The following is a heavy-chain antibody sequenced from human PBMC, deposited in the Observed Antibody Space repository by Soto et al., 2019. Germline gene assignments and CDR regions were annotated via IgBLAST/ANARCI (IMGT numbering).Heavy chain of an antibody. D-gene: IGHD3-10*01. Sequence: ASVKVSCNVSGYTFTGYYMHWVRPAPGQGLEWMGWINPNSGGTNYAQKFQRRVTMTRDTSNSTAYMELSRLRSDDTAVYYCAGVMVRGVIIIGYGGQGTLVTVSS. V-gene: IGHV1-2*02. CDR1: GYTFTGYY. J-gene: IGHJ4*02. CDR3: AGVMVRGVIIIGY. CDR2: INPNSGGT.